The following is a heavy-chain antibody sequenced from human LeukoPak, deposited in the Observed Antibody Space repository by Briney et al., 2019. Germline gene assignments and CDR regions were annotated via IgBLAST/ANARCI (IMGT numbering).Heavy chain of an antibody. J-gene: IGHJ4*02. Sequence: TSETLSLTCTVSGGSISSGSYYWSWIRQPAGKGLEWIGRIYTSGSTNYNPSLKSRVTISVDTSKNQFSLKLSSVTAAGTAVYYCARIGRTTDYWGQGTLVTVSS. CDR1: GGSISSGSYY. D-gene: IGHD1-1*01. V-gene: IGHV4-61*02. CDR3: ARIGRTTDY. CDR2: IYTSGST.